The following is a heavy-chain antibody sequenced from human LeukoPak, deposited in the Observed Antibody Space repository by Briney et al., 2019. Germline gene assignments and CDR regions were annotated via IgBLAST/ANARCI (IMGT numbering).Heavy chain of an antibody. Sequence: PGGSLRLSCAASGFTFSSYDMHWVRQATGKGLEWVSAIGTAGDTYYPGSVKGRFTISRENAKNSLYLQMNSLRDGDTAVYYCARGPLVGAYFDYWGQGTLVTVSS. V-gene: IGHV3-13*01. CDR1: GFTFSSYD. D-gene: IGHD1-26*01. J-gene: IGHJ4*02. CDR2: IGTAGDT. CDR3: ARGPLVGAYFDY.